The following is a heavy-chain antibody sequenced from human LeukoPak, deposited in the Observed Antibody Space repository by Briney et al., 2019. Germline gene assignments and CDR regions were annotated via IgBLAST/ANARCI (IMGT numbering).Heavy chain of an antibody. Sequence: SVKVSCKASGGTFSSYAISWVRQAPGQGLEWMGGIIPIFGTANYAQKFQGRVTITTDESTSTAYMELSSLRSEDTAVYYCARADNFGVSYYDSSGYAPKRGGYDYWGQGTLVTVSS. CDR1: GGTFSSYA. CDR3: ARADNFGVSYYDSSGYAPKRGGYDY. CDR2: IIPIFGTA. J-gene: IGHJ4*02. D-gene: IGHD3-22*01. V-gene: IGHV1-69*05.